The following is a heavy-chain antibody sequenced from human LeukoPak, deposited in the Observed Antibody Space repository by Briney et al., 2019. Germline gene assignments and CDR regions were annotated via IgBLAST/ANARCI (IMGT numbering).Heavy chain of an antibody. CDR3: ARDTQWLVSGSAFDI. J-gene: IGHJ3*02. D-gene: IGHD6-19*01. Sequence: GRSLRLSCAASGFTFSSYAMHWVRQAPGKGLEWVAVISYDGSNKYYADSVKGRFTISRDNSKNTLYLQMNSLRAEDMAVYYCARDTQWLVSGSAFDIWGQGTMVTVSS. CDR1: GFTFSSYA. V-gene: IGHV3-30*04. CDR2: ISYDGSNK.